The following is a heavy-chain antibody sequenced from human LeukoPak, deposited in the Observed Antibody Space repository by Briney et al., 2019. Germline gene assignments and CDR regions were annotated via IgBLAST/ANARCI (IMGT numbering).Heavy chain of an antibody. J-gene: IGHJ6*02. V-gene: IGHV3-7*03. CDR2: IKQDGSEK. Sequence: PGGSLRLSCAASGFTFRNFWMTWVRQAPGKGLEWVANIKQDGSEKHYVDSAKGRFTISRDNAKNSLYLQMNSLRAEDTAVYYCGGPNPLLERPSAMDVWGQGTTVTVSS. CDR1: GFTFRNFW. D-gene: IGHD6-25*01. CDR3: GGPNPLLERPSAMDV.